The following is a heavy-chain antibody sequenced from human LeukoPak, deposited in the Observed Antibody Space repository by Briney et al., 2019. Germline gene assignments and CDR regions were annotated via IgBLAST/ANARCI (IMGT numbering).Heavy chain of an antibody. CDR1: GGSFSGYY. J-gene: IGHJ3*02. CDR3: ASGIAARPGAFDI. Sequence: SGTLSLTCAVYGGSFSGYYWSWIRQPPGKGLEWIGEINHSGSTNYNPSLKSRVTISVDTSKNQFSLKLSSVTAADTAVYYCASGIAARPGAFDIWGQGTMVTVSS. CDR2: INHSGST. V-gene: IGHV4-34*01. D-gene: IGHD6-6*01.